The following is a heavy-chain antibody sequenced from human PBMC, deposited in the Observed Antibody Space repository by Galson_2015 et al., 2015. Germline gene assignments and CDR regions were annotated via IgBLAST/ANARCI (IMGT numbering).Heavy chain of an antibody. D-gene: IGHD2-8*01. CDR3: VRVMHRDAFDI. CDR2: IRNKPNGYTT. J-gene: IGHJ3*02. Sequence: SLRLSCAASGFTFSGAYMDWVRQAPGKGLEWVGRIRNKPNGYTTDYAASVKGRFTLARDDSKNSLYLQMSSLKAEDTALYYCVRVMHRDAFDIWGQGTLVTVSS. V-gene: IGHV3-72*01. CDR1: GFTFSGAY.